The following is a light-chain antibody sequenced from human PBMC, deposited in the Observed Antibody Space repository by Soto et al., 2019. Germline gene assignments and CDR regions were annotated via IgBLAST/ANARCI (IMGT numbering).Light chain of an antibody. J-gene: IGKJ1*01. CDR3: QQSFVTPRT. CDR2: DAT. CDR1: QTLKSY. V-gene: IGKV1-39*01. Sequence: DIQMTQSPSSLSASVGDRVTITCRASQTLKSYLNWYQHKPGKAPNLLIHDATTLHTGVPSRFSGNGSGTDFTLTISSLQPEDFATYYCQQSFVTPRTFGQGTKVDIK.